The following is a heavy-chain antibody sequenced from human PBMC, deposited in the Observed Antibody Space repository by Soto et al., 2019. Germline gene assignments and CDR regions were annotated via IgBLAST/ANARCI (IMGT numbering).Heavy chain of an antibody. CDR3: ARGSRDCSGATCYSWDS. Sequence: QVQLQESGPGLVKPSETLSLTCTVSGGSISTYYWSWIRQPAGKGLEWIGHIYASGSTNYNPSLKSRVTMSVDTSKTQFSLNLTSVTAADTAVYYCARGSRDCSGATCYSWDSWGQGTLVTVSS. CDR1: GGSISTYY. V-gene: IGHV4-4*07. CDR2: IYASGST. D-gene: IGHD2-15*01. J-gene: IGHJ5*01.